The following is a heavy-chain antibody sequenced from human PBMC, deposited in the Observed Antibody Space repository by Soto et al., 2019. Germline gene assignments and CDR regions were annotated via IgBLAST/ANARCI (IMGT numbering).Heavy chain of an antibody. J-gene: IGHJ4*02. CDR2: TSYDGSNK. V-gene: IGHV3-30*19. CDR1: GFTFRSYV. CDR3: ARWGTPGGLAV. Sequence: QVQLVESGGGVVQPGTSLRLSCVGSGFTFRSYVIHWVRQAPGKGLEWVALTSYDGSNKYYDDSVKGRFTISRDNSRNAVELQMDCLRLGETALYYSARWGTPGGLAVWCPGPLVSVSS. D-gene: IGHD3-16*01.